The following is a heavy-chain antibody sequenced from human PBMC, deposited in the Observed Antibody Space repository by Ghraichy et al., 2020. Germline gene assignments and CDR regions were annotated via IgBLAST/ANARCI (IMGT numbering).Heavy chain of an antibody. D-gene: IGHD2-15*01. CDR1: GFTFSNAW. Sequence: GESLNISCEASGFTFSNAWMSWVRQASGKGLEWVGRVKSKSAGGTIDYAAPVKDRFTISRDDSRNTLYLQMNGLKTDDTAVYFCATELGYRSGGTWLPTSSFKYWGQGTLVTVSS. CDR2: VKSKSAGGTI. J-gene: IGHJ4*02. CDR3: ATELGYRSGGTWLPTSSFKY. V-gene: IGHV3-15*01.